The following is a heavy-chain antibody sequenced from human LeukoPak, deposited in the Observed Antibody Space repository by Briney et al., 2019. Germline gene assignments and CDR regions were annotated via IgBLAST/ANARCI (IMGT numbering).Heavy chain of an antibody. CDR1: GGSISSYY. CDR3: ARASVLLSADY. J-gene: IGHJ4*02. V-gene: IGHV4-59*01. Sequence: SETLSLACTVSGGSISSYYWSWIRQPPGKGLEWIGYIYYSGSTNYNPSLKSRVTISVDTSKNQFSLKLSSVTAADTAVYYCARASVLLSADYWGQGTLVTVSS. D-gene: IGHD3-16*01. CDR2: IYYSGST.